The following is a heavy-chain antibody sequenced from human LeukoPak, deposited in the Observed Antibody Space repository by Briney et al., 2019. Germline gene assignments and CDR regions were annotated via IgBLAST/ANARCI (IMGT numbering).Heavy chain of an antibody. D-gene: IGHD6-13*01. CDR2: INPNSGGT. CDR3: ARDSSSWTNAFDI. V-gene: IGHV1-2*02. Sequence: ASVKVSCKASGYTFTGYYMHWVRQAPGQGLEWMGWINPNSGGTNYAQKFQGRVTMTRDTSISTAYMELSRLRSDDTAVYYCARDSSSWTNAFDIWGQGTMVTVSS. J-gene: IGHJ3*02. CDR1: GYTFTGYY.